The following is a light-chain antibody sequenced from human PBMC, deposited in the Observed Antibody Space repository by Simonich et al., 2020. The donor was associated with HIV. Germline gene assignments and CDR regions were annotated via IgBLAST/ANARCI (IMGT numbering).Light chain of an antibody. CDR3: CSYSGTYTRV. CDR2: DVS. CDR1: SSDVGGYNY. J-gene: IGLJ3*02. V-gene: IGLV2-11*01. Sequence: QSALTQPRSVSGSPGQSVTISCTGTSSDVGGYNYVSWYQQPPGKAPKLMIYDVSKRPSGVPNRFSGSKSGNTASLTISGLQAEDEADYYCCSYSGTYTRVFGGGTKLTAL.